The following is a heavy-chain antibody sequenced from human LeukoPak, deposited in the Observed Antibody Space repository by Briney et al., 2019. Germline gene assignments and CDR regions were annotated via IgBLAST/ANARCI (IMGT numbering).Heavy chain of an antibody. CDR3: ARVPGGPHSGSYAYFDY. J-gene: IGHJ4*02. Sequence: HPGGSLRLSCAASGFTVSSNYMSWVRQAPGKGLEWVSVIYSGGSTYYADSVKGRFTISRHNSKNTLYLQMNSLRAEDTAVYYCARVPGGPHSGSYAYFDYWGQGTLVTVSS. CDR1: GFTVSSNY. D-gene: IGHD1-26*01. V-gene: IGHV3-53*04. CDR2: IYSGGST.